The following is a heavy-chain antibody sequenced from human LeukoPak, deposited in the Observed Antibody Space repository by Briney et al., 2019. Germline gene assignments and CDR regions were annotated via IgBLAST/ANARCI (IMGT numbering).Heavy chain of an antibody. V-gene: IGHV1-46*01. Sequence: ASVKVSCKASGYTFTNYYMHWVRQAPGQGLEWMGIIDPSGGSTSYSQKFQGRVTMTRGTSTSTVYMELSSLRSEDTAVYYCARDNTTTGPFDYWGQGTLVTVSS. CDR2: IDPSGGST. D-gene: IGHD1-1*01. J-gene: IGHJ4*02. CDR1: GYTFTNYY. CDR3: ARDNTTTGPFDY.